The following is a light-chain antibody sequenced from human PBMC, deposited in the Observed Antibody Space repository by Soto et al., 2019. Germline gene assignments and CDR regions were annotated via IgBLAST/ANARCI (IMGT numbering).Light chain of an antibody. CDR1: QDISNY. CDR2: DAS. Sequence: IQLPPSPSSLSASVGDRVTITFQASQDISNYLNWYQQKLGKAPKLLIYDASNLETGVPSRFSGSGSGTDFTFTISSLQPEDIATYYCQQYSHLITFGQGTRLEIK. V-gene: IGKV1-33*01. J-gene: IGKJ5*01. CDR3: QQYSHLIT.